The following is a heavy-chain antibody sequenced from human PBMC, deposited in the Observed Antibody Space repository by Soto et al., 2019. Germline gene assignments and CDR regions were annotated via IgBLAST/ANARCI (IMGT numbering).Heavy chain of an antibody. Sequence: EVQLVESGGGLVQPGGALRLSCAASGFTFSSYWMSWVRQAPGKGLEWVANIKQDASEKYYVDSVKGRFTISRDNAKNSLYLQMNSLRAEDTAVYYCARAPYCSSTSCYAFDIWGQGTMVTVSS. CDR3: ARAPYCSSTSCYAFDI. J-gene: IGHJ3*02. D-gene: IGHD2-2*01. V-gene: IGHV3-7*01. CDR1: GFTFSSYW. CDR2: IKQDASEK.